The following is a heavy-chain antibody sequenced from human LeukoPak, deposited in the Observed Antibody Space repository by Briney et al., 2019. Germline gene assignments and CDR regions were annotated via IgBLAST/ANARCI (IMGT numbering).Heavy chain of an antibody. J-gene: IGHJ5*02. CDR2: IIPILGIA. D-gene: IGHD3-22*01. V-gene: IGHV1-69*02. CDR3: ARHPPDYYDSSGYYFPFDP. CDR1: GGTFISYT. Sequence: SVKVSCKASGGTFISYTISWVRQAPGQGLEWMGRIIPILGIANYAQKFQGRVTITADKSTSTAYMELSSLRSEDTAVYYCARHPPDYYDSSGYYFPFDPWGQGTLVTVSS.